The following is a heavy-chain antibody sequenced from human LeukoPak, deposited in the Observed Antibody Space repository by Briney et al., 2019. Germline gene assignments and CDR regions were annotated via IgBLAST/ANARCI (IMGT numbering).Heavy chain of an antibody. Sequence: GGSLRLSCAASGFAFSSYSMNWVRQAPGKGLEWVSSISSSSSYIYYADSVKGRFTISRDNAKNSLYLQMNSLRAEDTAVYYCARGGRKQQLVSDYWGQGTLVTVSS. CDR1: GFAFSSYS. CDR3: ARGGRKQQLVSDY. J-gene: IGHJ4*02. CDR2: ISSSSSYI. D-gene: IGHD6-13*01. V-gene: IGHV3-21*01.